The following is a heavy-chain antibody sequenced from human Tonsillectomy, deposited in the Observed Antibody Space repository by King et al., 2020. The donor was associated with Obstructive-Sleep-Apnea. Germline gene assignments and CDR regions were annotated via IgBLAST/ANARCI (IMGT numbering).Heavy chain of an antibody. CDR1: GCSISSGDSY. CDR2: IYYSGST. CDR3: ARAVKTYYYDSSGLDY. J-gene: IGHJ4*02. D-gene: IGHD3-22*01. Sequence: VQLQESGPGLVKPSQTLSLICTVSGCSISSGDSYWSWIRQPPGKGLGWIGYIYYSGSTYYNPSLKSRVTISIDTSKTQFSLKLSSVTAADTAVYFCARAVKTYYYDSSGLDYWGQGTLVTVSS. V-gene: IGHV4-30-4*01.